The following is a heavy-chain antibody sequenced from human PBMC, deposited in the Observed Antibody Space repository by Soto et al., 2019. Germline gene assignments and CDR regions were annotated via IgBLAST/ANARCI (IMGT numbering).Heavy chain of an antibody. CDR3: ARDGSDYDFWSGYPLGGRFDP. D-gene: IGHD3-3*01. J-gene: IGHJ5*02. CDR2: ISAYNGNT. CDR1: GYTFTSYG. V-gene: IGHV1-18*01. Sequence: VASVKVSCKASGYTFTSYGVSWVGQAPGQGREGMGWISAYNGNTNYAQKLQGRVTMTTDTSTSTAYMELRSLRSDDTAVYYCARDGSDYDFWSGYPLGGRFDPWGQGTMVTVSS.